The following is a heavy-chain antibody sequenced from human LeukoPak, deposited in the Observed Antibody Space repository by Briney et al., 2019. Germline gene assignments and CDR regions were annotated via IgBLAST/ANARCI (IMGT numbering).Heavy chain of an antibody. Sequence: GGSLRLSCAASGFTFSGSAMHWVRQASGKGLEWVGRIRSKANSYATAYAASVKGRFTISRDDSKNTAYLQMNSLKTEDTAVYYCASSYYDFWSGPNDAFDIWGQGTMVTVSS. CDR1: GFTFSGSA. V-gene: IGHV3-73*01. D-gene: IGHD3-3*01. CDR2: IRSKANSYAT. CDR3: ASSYYDFWSGPNDAFDI. J-gene: IGHJ3*02.